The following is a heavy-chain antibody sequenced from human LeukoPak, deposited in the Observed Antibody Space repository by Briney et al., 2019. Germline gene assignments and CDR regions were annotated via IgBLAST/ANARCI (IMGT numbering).Heavy chain of an antibody. CDR3: SRVYY. V-gene: IGHV3-49*04. CDR2: ITTSAHGGTT. Sequence: PGGSLRLSCTASGLIFTDYVINWVRQTPGKGLEWVGFITTSAHGGTTKYAASVQGRFTISRDDSKSVAYLQMNSLKTEDTAVYYCSRVYYWGQGTLVTVSS. J-gene: IGHJ4*02. CDR1: GLIFTDYV.